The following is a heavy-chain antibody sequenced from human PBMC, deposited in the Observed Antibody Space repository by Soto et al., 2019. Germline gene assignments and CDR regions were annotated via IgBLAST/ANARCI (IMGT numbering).Heavy chain of an antibody. CDR3: ARDPTVDKAMVREYYFDY. Sequence: GGSLRLSCAASGFTFSSYGMHWVRQAPGKGLEWVAVIWYDGSNKYYADSVKGRFTISRDNSKNTLYLQMNSLRAEDTAVYYCARDPTVDKAMVREYYFDYWGQGTLVTVSS. V-gene: IGHV3-33*01. D-gene: IGHD5-18*01. CDR1: GFTFSSYG. J-gene: IGHJ4*02. CDR2: IWYDGSNK.